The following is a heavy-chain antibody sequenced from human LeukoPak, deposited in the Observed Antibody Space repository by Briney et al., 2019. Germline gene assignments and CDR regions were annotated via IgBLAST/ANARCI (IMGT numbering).Heavy chain of an antibody. J-gene: IGHJ3*02. V-gene: IGHV3-15*01. D-gene: IGHD5-12*01. CDR1: GFTFSNAW. CDR2: IKRKTDGGTT. CDR3: TTEGIIVATVDAFDI. Sequence: GGSLRLSCAASGFTFSNAWMSWVRQAPGKGLEWVGRIKRKTDGGTTDYAAPAKGRFTISRDDSKNTLYLQMNSLKTEDTAVYYCTTEGIIVATVDAFDIWGQGTMVTVSS.